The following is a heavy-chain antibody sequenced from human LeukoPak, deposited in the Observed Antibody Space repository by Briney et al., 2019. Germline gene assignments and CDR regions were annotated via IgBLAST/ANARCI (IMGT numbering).Heavy chain of an antibody. D-gene: IGHD3-3*01. CDR2: IIPIFGIA. V-gene: IGHV1-69*04. CDR3: ARDKDLRFLEWFIDY. CDR1: GGTFSSYA. Sequence: ASVKVSCKASGGTFSSYAISWVRQAPGQGLKWMGRIIPIFGIANYAQKFQGRVTITADKSTSTAYMELSSLRSEDTAVYYCARDKDLRFLEWFIDYWGQGTLVTVSS. J-gene: IGHJ4*02.